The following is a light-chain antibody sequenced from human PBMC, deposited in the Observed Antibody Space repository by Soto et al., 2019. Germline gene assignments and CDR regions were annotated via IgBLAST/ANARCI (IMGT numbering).Light chain of an antibody. CDR3: QQLNSYTLT. J-gene: IGKJ4*01. CDR1: QGISSY. Sequence: DIQLTQSPSFLSASVGDRVTITCRASQGISSYLAWFQQKPGKAPKVLIYAASILQGGVPSRFSGSGSGTEFTLTISSLQPEDFATYYCQQLNSYTLTFGGGTKVEIK. CDR2: AAS. V-gene: IGKV1-9*01.